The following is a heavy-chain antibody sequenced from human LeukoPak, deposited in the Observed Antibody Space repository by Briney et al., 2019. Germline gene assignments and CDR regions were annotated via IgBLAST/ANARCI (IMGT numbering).Heavy chain of an antibody. CDR1: GFTFSNAW. V-gene: IGHV3-15*01. J-gene: IGHJ6*03. Sequence: GGSLRLSCAAAGFTFSNAWMSWVRQAPGKGLEWVGRIKSKTDGGTTDYAAPVKGRFTISRDDSKNTLYLQMNSLKTEDTAVYYCKTAMVLYYYYSYMDVWGKGTTVTVSS. CDR3: KTAMVLYYYYSYMDV. D-gene: IGHD3-10*01. CDR2: IKSKTDGGTT.